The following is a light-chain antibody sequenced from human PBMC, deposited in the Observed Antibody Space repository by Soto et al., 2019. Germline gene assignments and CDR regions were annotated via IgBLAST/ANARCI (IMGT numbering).Light chain of an antibody. V-gene: IGKV1-33*01. J-gene: IGKJ1*01. Sequence: DIQMTQSPSSLSASVGDRVTITCQASQDISTHLTWFQQKPGKAPKLLIYDVSILETGVPSRFSGSGSGTHFTFSISSLQPEDIATYYCQQSYTIPRTFGRGTKVDIK. CDR1: QDISTH. CDR3: QQSYTIPRT. CDR2: DVS.